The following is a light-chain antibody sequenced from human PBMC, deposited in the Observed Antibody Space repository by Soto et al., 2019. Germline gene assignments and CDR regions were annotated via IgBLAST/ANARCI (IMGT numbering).Light chain of an antibody. Sequence: IQMTQSPSTLSASVGDRVTITFPASQSISIWLAWYQQKPGKAPKLLIYDASSLESGVPSRFSGSGSGTEFTLTISRLQPDDFAGYYCQQYNSYPGTFGQGTKVDI. V-gene: IGKV1-5*01. CDR1: QSISIW. CDR2: DAS. CDR3: QQYNSYPGT. J-gene: IGKJ1*01.